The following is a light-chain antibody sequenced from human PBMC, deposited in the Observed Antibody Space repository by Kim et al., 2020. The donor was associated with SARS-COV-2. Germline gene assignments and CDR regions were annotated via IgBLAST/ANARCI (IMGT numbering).Light chain of an antibody. J-gene: IGLJ2*01. CDR3: QAWDSSTVV. CDR2: QDS. Sequence: VSARQTASITCSGDKLGDKYACWYQQKPGPSPVLVIYQDSQRPSGVPGRFSGSSSGNTATLTISGTQAMDEADYYCQAWDSSTVVFGGGTKLTVL. CDR1: KLGDKY. V-gene: IGLV3-1*01.